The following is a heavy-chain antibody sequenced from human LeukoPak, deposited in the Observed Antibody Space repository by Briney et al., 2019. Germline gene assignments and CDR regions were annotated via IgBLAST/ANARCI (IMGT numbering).Heavy chain of an antibody. CDR2: ISSSDSTI. D-gene: IGHD5-24*01. Sequence: SGGSLTLSCAASGFTFSSYEMNCVRQAPGEVLEWVSYISSSDSTIYYAYSMKGRFTIARDNAKNSLYLQMNSLRAGDTGVYYCERTIEMAIVREFDYWGQGGMVSVSS. V-gene: IGHV3-48*03. CDR1: GFTFSSYE. J-gene: IGHJ4*02. CDR3: ERTIEMAIVREFDY.